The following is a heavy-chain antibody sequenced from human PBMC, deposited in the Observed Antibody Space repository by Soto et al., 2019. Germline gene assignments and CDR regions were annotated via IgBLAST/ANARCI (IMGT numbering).Heavy chain of an antibody. D-gene: IGHD3-3*01. CDR3: ARDLAKGGWSAGFDY. V-gene: IGHV1-2*02. CDR1: GDTFTANY. CDR2: INPKSGGT. Sequence: GASVKVSCKASGDTFTANYIHCVRQAPGQGFEWMGWINPKSGGTKYPQKFQGRVTMTRDTSLSKVYMTLTRLTSDDTAVYYCARDLAKGGWSAGFDYWGQGTLVTVSS. J-gene: IGHJ4*02.